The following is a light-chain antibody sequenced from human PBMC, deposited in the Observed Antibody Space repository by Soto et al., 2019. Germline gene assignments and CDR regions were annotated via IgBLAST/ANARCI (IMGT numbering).Light chain of an antibody. J-gene: IGKJ2*01. V-gene: IGKV1-39*01. CDR3: QESHST. CDR2: AAS. CDR1: QSIGTY. Sequence: DAPMTQSPSSLSASVGDSVTITCRASQSIGTYLDWYQHKPGKAPKLLIYAASSLQSGVPSRFSGSGSGTDFTLTISSLQPEDFATYYCQESHSTFGQGTKVEIK.